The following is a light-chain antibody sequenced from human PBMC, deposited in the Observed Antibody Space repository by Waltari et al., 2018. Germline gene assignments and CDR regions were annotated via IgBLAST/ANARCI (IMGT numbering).Light chain of an antibody. Sequence: QSALTQPASVSGSPGQSITISCTGTSSDVGAYNYVSWYQQHPGTAPKLMIYDVSNRPSGVSDRFSGSKSGNTDSLTISGLQAEDEAYYYCSSYTSGSTLWVFGGGTKLTVL. CDR1: SSDVGAYNY. CDR2: DVS. V-gene: IGLV2-14*03. CDR3: SSYTSGSTLWV. J-gene: IGLJ3*02.